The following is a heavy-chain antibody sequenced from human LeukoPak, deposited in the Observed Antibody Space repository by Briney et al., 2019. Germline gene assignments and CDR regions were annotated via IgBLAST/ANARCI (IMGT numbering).Heavy chain of an antibody. Sequence: ASVKVSCKASGYTFTSYDINWVRQATGQGLEWMGWMNPNSGNTGYAQKFQGRVTMTRNTSISTAYMELSNLRSEDTAVYYCARGRRYYYDSSGYSEANWFDPWGQGTLVTVSS. CDR3: ARGRRYYYDSSGYSEANWFDP. CDR2: MNPNSGNT. D-gene: IGHD3-22*01. J-gene: IGHJ5*02. CDR1: GYTFTSYD. V-gene: IGHV1-8*01.